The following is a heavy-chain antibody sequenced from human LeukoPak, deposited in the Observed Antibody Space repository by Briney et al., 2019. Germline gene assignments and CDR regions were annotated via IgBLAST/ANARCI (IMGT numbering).Heavy chain of an antibody. J-gene: IGHJ4*02. CDR2: IRYDGSNK. Sequence: GGSLRLSCAASGFTFSSYGMHWVRQAPGKGLEWVAFIRYDGSNKYYADSVNGRFTISRDNSKNTLYLQMNSPRAEDTAVYYCAKTTYSSSWYTSSWGQGTLVTVSS. CDR3: AKTTYSSSWYTSS. D-gene: IGHD6-13*01. V-gene: IGHV3-30*02. CDR1: GFTFSSYG.